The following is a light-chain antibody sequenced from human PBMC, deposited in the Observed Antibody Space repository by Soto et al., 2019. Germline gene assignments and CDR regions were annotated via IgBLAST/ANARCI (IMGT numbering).Light chain of an antibody. CDR1: SSDVGDYNY. J-gene: IGLJ2*01. CDR3: SSYTSSSNLVV. CDR2: DVS. Sequence: QSVLTQPASVSGSPGQSITISCTGTSSDVGDYNYVSWYQQHPGKAPKLMIYDVSNRPSGVSNRFSGSKSGNTASLTISGLQAEEEADYYCSSYTSSSNLVVFGGGTKLTVL. V-gene: IGLV2-14*01.